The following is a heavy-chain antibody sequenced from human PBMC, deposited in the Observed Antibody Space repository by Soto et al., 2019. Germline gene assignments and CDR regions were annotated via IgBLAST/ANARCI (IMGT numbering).Heavy chain of an antibody. V-gene: IGHV3-74*01. CDR2: INSDGSST. Sequence: VGSLRLSCASSGFTFRSYWMHLVRQAPGKGLVWVSRINSDGSSTSYADSVKGRFTISRDNAKNTLYLQMNSLRAEDTAVYYCARETNWGPDYWGQGTLVTVSS. CDR1: GFTFRSYW. CDR3: ARETNWGPDY. J-gene: IGHJ4*02. D-gene: IGHD7-27*01.